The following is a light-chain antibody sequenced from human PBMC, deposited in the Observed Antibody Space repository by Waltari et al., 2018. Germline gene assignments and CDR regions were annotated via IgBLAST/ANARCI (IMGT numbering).Light chain of an antibody. Sequence: VMPQTPLPLSVTPGQPPSISSKSSQSLLNSNGKTYLYWYPQRPGQSPQLLLYEVPSRFSGVPDRFSGSGSGTDFTLKISRVEAEDVGVYYCMQGGFSFGPGTKVDIK. V-gene: IGKV2-29*03. CDR1: QSLLNSNGKTY. CDR2: EVP. CDR3: MQGGFS. J-gene: IGKJ3*01.